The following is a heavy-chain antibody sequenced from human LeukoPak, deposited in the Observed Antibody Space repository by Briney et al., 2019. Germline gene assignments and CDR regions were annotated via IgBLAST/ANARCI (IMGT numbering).Heavy chain of an antibody. J-gene: IGHJ4*02. CDR3: ARVAAAGFY. CDR2: IKQDGSEK. D-gene: IGHD6-13*01. V-gene: IGHV3-7*03. Sequence: PGGSLRLSCTASGFTFGDYAMSWFRQAPGKGLEWVANIKQDGSEKYYVDSVKGRFTISRDNAKNSLYLQMNSLRAEDTAVYYCARVAAAGFYWGQGTLVTVSS. CDR1: GFTFGDYA.